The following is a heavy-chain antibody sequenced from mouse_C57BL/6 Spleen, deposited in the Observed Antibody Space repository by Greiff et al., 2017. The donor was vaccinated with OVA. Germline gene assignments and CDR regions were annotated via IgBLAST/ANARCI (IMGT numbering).Heavy chain of an antibody. V-gene: IGHV1-20*01. CDR2: INPYNGDT. J-gene: IGHJ3*01. D-gene: IGHD2-4*01. CDR3: ARGGGYDYEPWFAY. Sequence: VQLQQSGPELVKPGDSVKISCKASGYSFTGYFMNWVMQSHGKSLEWIGRINPYNGDTFYNQKFKGKATLTVDKSSSTAHMELRSLTSEDSAVYYCARGGGYDYEPWFAYWGQGTLVTVSA. CDR1: GYSFTGYF.